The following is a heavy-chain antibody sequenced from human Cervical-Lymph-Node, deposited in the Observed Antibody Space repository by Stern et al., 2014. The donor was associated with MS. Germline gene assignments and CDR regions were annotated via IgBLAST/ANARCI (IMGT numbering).Heavy chain of an antibody. CDR2: IIPIIGTA. V-gene: IGHV1-69*01. J-gene: IGHJ3*02. CDR1: GGTFSVYA. D-gene: IGHD3-10*01. CDR3: ARDQRHYGSGHYAFDI. Sequence: VQLVESGAEVKKPGSSVKVSCKASGGTFSVYAFSWVRQAPGQGLEWGGGIIPIIGTANYAQKFQGRVTITADASIKTAYMEVSSLRFEDTAVYYCARDQRHYGSGHYAFDIWGQGTMVTVSS.